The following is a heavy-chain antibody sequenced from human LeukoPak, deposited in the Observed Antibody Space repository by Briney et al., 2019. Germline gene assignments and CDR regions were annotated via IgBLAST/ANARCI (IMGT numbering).Heavy chain of an antibody. CDR2: LNPNSGGT. V-gene: IGHV1-2*02. D-gene: IGHD2-15*01. CDR3: AKVLVAATHSLDS. Sequence: GASGKVSCKASGYGFTGHYIDWVRQAPGQGLEWRGWLNPNSGGTKFAQKFQARVTLTRDTSISTAYMELSSLTSDDTPVYYCAKVLVAATHSLDSWGQGTLVTVSS. CDR1: GYGFTGHY. J-gene: IGHJ4*02.